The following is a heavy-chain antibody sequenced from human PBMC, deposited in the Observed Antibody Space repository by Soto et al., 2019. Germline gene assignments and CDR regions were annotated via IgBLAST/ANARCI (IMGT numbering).Heavy chain of an antibody. Sequence: DVQLVASGGGLIQPGGSLRLSCAALGLTVRGKKYITWVRQAPGKGLEWVSALYDVDGTYYADSAKGRFTISRDNSNNIIYLQMNSLGPEDTALYYCASWLEREHAYDIWGLGTMVTVSS. CDR2: LYDVDGT. V-gene: IGHV3-53*01. J-gene: IGHJ3*02. CDR3: ASWLEREHAYDI. CDR1: GLTVRGKKY. D-gene: IGHD1-1*01.